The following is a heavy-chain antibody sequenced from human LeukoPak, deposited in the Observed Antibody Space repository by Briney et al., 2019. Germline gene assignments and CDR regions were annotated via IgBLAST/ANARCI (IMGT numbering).Heavy chain of an antibody. Sequence: ASVKVSCKASGGTFSSYAISWVRQAPGQGLEWMGGIIPIFGTANYAQKFQGRVTITADESTSTAYMELSSLRSEDTAVYYCARGEIRQWLVPYYFDYWGQGTLVTASS. CDR2: IIPIFGTA. D-gene: IGHD6-19*01. V-gene: IGHV1-69*13. CDR1: GGTFSSYA. J-gene: IGHJ4*02. CDR3: ARGEIRQWLVPYYFDY.